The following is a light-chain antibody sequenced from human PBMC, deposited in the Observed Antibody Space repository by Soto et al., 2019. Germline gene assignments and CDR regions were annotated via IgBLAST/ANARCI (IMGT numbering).Light chain of an antibody. V-gene: IGLV1-47*02. CDR3: AAWDDSLSGSYV. CDR1: SSNIGSNY. J-gene: IGLJ1*01. CDR2: IND. Sequence: QAVVTQPPSASGTPGQTVTISCSGSSSNIGSNYVYWYQDLPGTAPKLLIFINDRRPSGVPERFSGSKSVTSASLAISGLRSEDEGDYYCAAWDDSLSGSYVFGTGTKLTVL.